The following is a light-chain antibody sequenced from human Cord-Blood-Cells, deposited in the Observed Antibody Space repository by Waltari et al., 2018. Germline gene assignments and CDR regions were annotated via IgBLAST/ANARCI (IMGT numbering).Light chain of an antibody. J-gene: IGLJ3*02. Sequence: SYELTQPPSVSVSPGQTARITCSGDALPMQYGYWYQQEPGQAPVLVIYKDSERPSGIPERFSGSSSGTTVTLTISGVQAEDEADYYCQSADSSGTWVFGGGTKLTVL. V-gene: IGLV3-25*02. CDR1: ALPMQY. CDR3: QSADSSGTWV. CDR2: KDS.